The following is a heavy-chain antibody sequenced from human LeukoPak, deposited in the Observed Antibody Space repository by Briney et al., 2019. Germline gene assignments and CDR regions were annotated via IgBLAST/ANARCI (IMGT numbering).Heavy chain of an antibody. CDR3: ARDSHYPN. Sequence: GGSLRLSCAASGFTFSSYAMHWVRQAPGKGLEWVAVISYDGSNKYYADSVKGRFTISRDNSKNTLYLQMNSLRAEDTAVYYSARDSHYPNWGQGTLVNVSS. CDR1: GFTFSSYA. D-gene: IGHD3-10*01. J-gene: IGHJ4*02. CDR2: ISYDGSNK. V-gene: IGHV3-30*04.